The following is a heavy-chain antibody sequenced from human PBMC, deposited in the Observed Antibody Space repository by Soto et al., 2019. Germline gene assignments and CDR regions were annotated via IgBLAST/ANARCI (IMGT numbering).Heavy chain of an antibody. J-gene: IGHJ3*02. D-gene: IGHD5-12*01. CDR2: TYYRSKWYN. CDR1: GDSVSSNSAA. V-gene: IGHV6-1*01. Sequence: SQTLSLTCAISGDSVSSNSAAWNWIRQSPSRGLEWLGRTYYRSKWYNDYAVSVKSRITINPDTSKNQFSLQLNSVTPEDTAVYYCARGSFYIVPTPDDAIDIWGQAIFGTVSS. CDR3: ARGSFYIVPTPDDAIDI.